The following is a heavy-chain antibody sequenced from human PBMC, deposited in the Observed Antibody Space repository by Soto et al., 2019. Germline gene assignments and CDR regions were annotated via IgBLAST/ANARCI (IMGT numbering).Heavy chain of an antibody. Sequence: PSETLSVTRAVSGGFTRRGGYLWCWIRQPPGKGLEWIGYIYHSGSTYYNPSLKSRVTISVDRSKNQFSLKLSSVTAADTGLDYCARVTDPWGQGTLVTVSS. V-gene: IGHV4-30-2*01. CDR2: IYHSGST. J-gene: IGHJ5*02. CDR3: ARVTDP. CDR1: GGFTRRGGYL.